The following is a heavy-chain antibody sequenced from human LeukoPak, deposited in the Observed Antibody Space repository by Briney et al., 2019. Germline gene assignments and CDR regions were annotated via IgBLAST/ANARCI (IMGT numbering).Heavy chain of an antibody. Sequence: GGSLRLSCAASGFTFSSYGMHWVRQAPGKGLEWVAVISYDGSNKYYADSVKGRFTISRDNSKNTLYLQMNSLRAEDTAVYYRASLRGLTLDYWGQGTLVTVSS. V-gene: IGHV3-30*03. CDR2: ISYDGSNK. CDR3: ASLRGLTLDY. D-gene: IGHD4-17*01. CDR1: GFTFSSYG. J-gene: IGHJ4*02.